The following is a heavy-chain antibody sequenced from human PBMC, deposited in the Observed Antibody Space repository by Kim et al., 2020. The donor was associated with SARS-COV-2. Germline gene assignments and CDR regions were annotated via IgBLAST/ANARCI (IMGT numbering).Heavy chain of an antibody. CDR2: IYTSGST. D-gene: IGHD2-15*01. CDR3: ARSEGIVVVVAAALYYYYGMDV. V-gene: IGHV4-61*02. CDR1: GGSISSGSYY. J-gene: IGHJ6*02. Sequence: SETLSLTCTVSGGSISSGSYYWSWIRQPAGKGLEWIGRIYTSGSTNYNPSLKSRVTISVDTSKYQFSLKLSSVTAADTAVYYCARSEGIVVVVAAALYYYYGMDVWGQGTTVTVSS.